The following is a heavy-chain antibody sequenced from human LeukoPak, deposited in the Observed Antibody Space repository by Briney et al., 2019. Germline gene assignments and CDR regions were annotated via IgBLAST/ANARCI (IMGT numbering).Heavy chain of an antibody. V-gene: IGHV4-34*01. CDR2: INHSGST. CDR1: GGSFSGYY. CDR3: ASLPGYTYYYDSSGYYPNDY. J-gene: IGHJ4*02. D-gene: IGHD3-22*01. Sequence: SETLSLTCAVYGGSFSGYYWSWIRQPPGKGLEWIGEINHSGSTNYNPSLKSRVTISVDTSKNQFSLKLSSVTAADTAVYYCASLPGYTYYYDSSGYYPNDYWGQGTLVTVSS.